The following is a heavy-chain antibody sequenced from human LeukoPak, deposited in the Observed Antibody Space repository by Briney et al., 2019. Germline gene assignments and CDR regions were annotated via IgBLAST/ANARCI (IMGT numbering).Heavy chain of an antibody. CDR2: FDPEDGEI. Sequence: ASVKVSCKVSGYTLTELSMHWVRQAPGEGLEWMGGFDPEDGEIIYAQKFQGRVTMTEDTSTDTAYMELSSLRSEDTAVYYCATGYSSGWYYFDYWGQGTLVTVSS. J-gene: IGHJ4*02. CDR3: ATGYSSGWYYFDY. V-gene: IGHV1-24*01. CDR1: GYTLTELS. D-gene: IGHD6-19*01.